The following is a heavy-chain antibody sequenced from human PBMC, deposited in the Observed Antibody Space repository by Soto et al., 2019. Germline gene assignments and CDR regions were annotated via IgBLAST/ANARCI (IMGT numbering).Heavy chain of an antibody. Sequence: PSETLSLTCTVSGGSISSSSYYWGWIRQPPGKGLEWIGSIYYSGSTYYNPSLKSRVTISVDTSKNQFSLKLSSVTAADTAAYYCARRKPYYYGSGSYSRGYFDYWGQGTLVTVSS. J-gene: IGHJ4*02. CDR3: ARRKPYYYGSGSYSRGYFDY. CDR2: IYYSGST. CDR1: GGSISSSSYY. V-gene: IGHV4-39*01. D-gene: IGHD3-10*01.